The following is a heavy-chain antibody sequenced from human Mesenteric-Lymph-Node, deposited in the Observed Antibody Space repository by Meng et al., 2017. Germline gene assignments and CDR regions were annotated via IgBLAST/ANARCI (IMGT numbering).Heavy chain of an antibody. V-gene: IGHV3-23*01. J-gene: IGHJ4*02. CDR1: GFTFSSYA. Sequence: GGSLRLSCAAPGFTFSSYAMSWVRQAPGKGLQWVSVISGSGGRTVYADSVKGRFTISRDNSKNTMYLQMNSLRAEDTAVYYCATVVSSGNSFYHFDYWGQGTLVTVSS. CDR3: ATVVSSGNSFYHFDY. D-gene: IGHD3-3*01. CDR2: ISGSGGRT.